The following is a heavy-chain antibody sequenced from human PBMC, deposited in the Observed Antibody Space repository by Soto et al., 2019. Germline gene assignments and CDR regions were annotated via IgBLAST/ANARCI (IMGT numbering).Heavy chain of an antibody. CDR2: ITSSGTI. CDR3: ARGDCNSASCYGGVFDY. Sequence: PGGSLRLSCAASGFTFSTYNMNWVRQAPGKGLEWVSYITSSGTIYYADSVKGRFTISRDNAKNSLYLQMNSLRAEDTAVYYCARGDCNSASCYGGVFDYWGQGTLVTVSS. D-gene: IGHD2-2*01. V-gene: IGHV3-48*01. J-gene: IGHJ4*02. CDR1: GFTFSTYN.